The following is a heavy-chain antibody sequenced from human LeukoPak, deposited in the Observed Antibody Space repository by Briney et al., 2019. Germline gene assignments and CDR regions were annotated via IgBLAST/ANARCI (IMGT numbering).Heavy chain of an antibody. D-gene: IGHD3-10*02. Sequence: TSETLSLTCTVSSGSIFSSNWWSWVRQPPGKGLEWIGQIFHSGSSSYSPSLKSRVTISMDKSKNRISLRLTSVTAADTAVYYCARSPTKRVPEDYWGQGTLSPSPQ. CDR3: ARSPTKRVPEDY. J-gene: IGHJ4*01. V-gene: IGHV4-4*02. CDR2: IFHSGSS. CDR1: SGSIFSSNW.